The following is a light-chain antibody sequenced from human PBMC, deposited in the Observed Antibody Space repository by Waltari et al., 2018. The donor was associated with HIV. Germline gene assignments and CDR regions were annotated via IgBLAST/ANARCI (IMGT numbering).Light chain of an antibody. CDR2: GNN. J-gene: IGLJ3*02. CDR3: QSYDTRLSGSV. CDR1: SPTIGARAHFD. Sequence: QSVLTQPPSVSGAPGQTVTISCTGSSPTIGARAHFDVHWYQQLPGTAPKLLIYGNNNRPSGVPDRFSGSKSGASASLAITGLQAEDEADYYCQSYDTRLSGSVFGGGTKLTVL. V-gene: IGLV1-40*01.